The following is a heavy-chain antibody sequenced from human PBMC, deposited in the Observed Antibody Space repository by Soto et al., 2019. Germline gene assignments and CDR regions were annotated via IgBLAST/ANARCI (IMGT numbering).Heavy chain of an antibody. CDR2: VDHRGST. CDR1: GESFSGYY. D-gene: IGHD1-7*01. Sequence: PSETLSLTCSVSGESFSGYYWSWIRQTPGMGLEWIGEVDHRGSTTYNPSLKNRASISIDSSKNLFSLELTSVTAADTALYFCARYEYGNSLYGVDVWGQGTRVTV. J-gene: IGHJ6*02. V-gene: IGHV4-34*01. CDR3: ARYEYGNSLYGVDV.